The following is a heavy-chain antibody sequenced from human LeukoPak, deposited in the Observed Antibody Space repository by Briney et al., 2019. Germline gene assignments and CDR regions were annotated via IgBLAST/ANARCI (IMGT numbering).Heavy chain of an antibody. D-gene: IGHD4-17*01. Sequence: GGSLRLSCAASGFTFSSYWMSWVRQAPGKGLEWVATIRQDGSQKYYVDSVKGRFTISRDNSKNTLYLQMNSLRAEDTAVYYCAKDSSRQIHDYGIKGFDYWGQGTLVTVSS. CDR3: AKDSSRQIHDYGIKGFDY. CDR2: IRQDGSQK. J-gene: IGHJ4*02. V-gene: IGHV3-7*01. CDR1: GFTFSSYW.